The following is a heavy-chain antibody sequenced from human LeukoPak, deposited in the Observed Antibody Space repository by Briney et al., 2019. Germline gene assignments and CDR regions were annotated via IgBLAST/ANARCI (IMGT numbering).Heavy chain of an antibody. J-gene: IGHJ4*02. CDR1: GGSFSGYY. Sequence: PSETLSLTCAVYGGSFSGYYWSWIRQPPGKGLEWIGEINHSGSTNYNPSLKSRVTIPLDTSKNQFSLEVNSVTAADTAVYYCARSMTVDRAAPLDYWGQGTLVTVSS. D-gene: IGHD3-10*01. V-gene: IGHV4-34*01. CDR2: INHSGST. CDR3: ARSMTVDRAAPLDY.